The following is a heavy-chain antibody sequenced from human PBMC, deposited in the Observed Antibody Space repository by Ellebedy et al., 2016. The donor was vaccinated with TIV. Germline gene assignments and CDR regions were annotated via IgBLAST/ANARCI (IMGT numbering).Heavy chain of an antibody. Sequence: SETLSLTXTVSGGSISSGGYYWSWIRQHPGKGLEWIGYIYYSGSTYYNPSLKSRVTISVDTSENQFSLKLSSVTAADTAVYYCARDRDGSGKHYFDYWGQGALVTVSS. CDR2: IYYSGST. J-gene: IGHJ4*02. CDR3: ARDRDGSGKHYFDY. V-gene: IGHV4-31*03. CDR1: GGSISSGGYY. D-gene: IGHD3-10*01.